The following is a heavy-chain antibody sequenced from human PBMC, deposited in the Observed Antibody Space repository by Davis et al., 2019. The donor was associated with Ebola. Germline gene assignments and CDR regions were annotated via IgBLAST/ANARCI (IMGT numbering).Heavy chain of an antibody. D-gene: IGHD2-15*01. J-gene: IGHJ1*01. CDR3: VKWNVVVVAVSEYFQH. CDR1: GFTFYRYE. V-gene: IGHV3-23*01. Sequence: GESLKISCAASGFTFYRYEMNWVRQAPGKGLEWVSAISGSGGSTFYADSVKGRVTISRDNSRNTLSLQMNSLRAEDTAVYYCVKWNVVVVAVSEYFQHWGQGTLVTVSS. CDR2: ISGSGGST.